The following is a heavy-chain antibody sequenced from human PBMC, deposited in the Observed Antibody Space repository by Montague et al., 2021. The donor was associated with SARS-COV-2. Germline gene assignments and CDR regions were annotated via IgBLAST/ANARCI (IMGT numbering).Heavy chain of an antibody. CDR3: ARDVRYSYDQ. CDR2: VSYCGST. V-gene: IGHV4-59*01. D-gene: IGHD3-16*01. J-gene: IGHJ4*02. CDR1: GGSMSSYH. Sequence: SETLSLTCSVSGGSMSSYHWVWIRLPPGKGLEWNGYVSYCGSTNYNLTLKSRATISLDTSKNRFSLSVTSVTAADTAVYYCARDVRYSYDQWGQGILVTVSS.